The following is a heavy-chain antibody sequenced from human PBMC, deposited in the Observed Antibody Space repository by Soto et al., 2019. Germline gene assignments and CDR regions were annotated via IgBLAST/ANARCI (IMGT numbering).Heavy chain of an antibody. CDR2: INHSGTT. D-gene: IGHD3-9*01. V-gene: IGHV4-34*01. CDR3: ASYHYLDLWTGSRHYMDV. Sequence: QVHLEQWGAGLLNPSETLSLTCAVYGGSLSGYYWSWVRQSPGKGLEWIGEINHSGTTNYNPSHKTRVTISADTSKHQFSLRLSSVTAADSAVYYCASYHYLDLWTGSRHYMDVWGRGTTVTVSS. J-gene: IGHJ6*03. CDR1: GGSLSGYY.